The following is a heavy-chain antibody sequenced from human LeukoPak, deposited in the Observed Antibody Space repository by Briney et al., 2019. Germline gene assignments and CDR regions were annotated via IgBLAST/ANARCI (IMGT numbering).Heavy chain of an antibody. CDR1: GGSISSGDYY. CDR3: ARGADYYDFWSGYPYFDY. Sequence: NPSETLSLTCTVSGGSISSGDYYWSWIRQPPGKGLEWIGYIYYSGSTYYNPSLKSRVTISVDRSKNQFSLKLSSVTAADTAVYYCARGADYYDFWSGYPYFDYWGQGTLVTVSS. J-gene: IGHJ4*02. CDR2: IYYSGST. D-gene: IGHD3-3*01. V-gene: IGHV4-30-4*01.